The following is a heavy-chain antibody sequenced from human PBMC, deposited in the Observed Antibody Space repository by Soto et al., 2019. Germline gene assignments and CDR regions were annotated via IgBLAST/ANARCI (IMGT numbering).Heavy chain of an antibody. CDR1: GSSFRDYV. D-gene: IGHD3-10*01. V-gene: IGHV3-30*18. Sequence: AGSLRRSCSGSGSSFRDYVMHSLRLTPGKGLDWVAVISYDGSSEFYADSVKGRFTISRDNSKNTLYLQMNSLRVEDTALYYCAKAFSIMVPYGMDVWGQGTTVTVSS. CDR2: ISYDGSSE. CDR3: AKAFSIMVPYGMDV. J-gene: IGHJ6*02.